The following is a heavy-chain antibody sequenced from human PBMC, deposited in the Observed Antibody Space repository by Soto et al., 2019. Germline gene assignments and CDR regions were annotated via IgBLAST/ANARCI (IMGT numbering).Heavy chain of an antibody. Sequence: GSLRLSCAVSGLTISNIWMNWVRQAPGKGLEWVGHIKAKSDGATTDYAAPVKGRFTVSRDDSKNTLYLQMNSLKTEDTAMYYCTTNPTYWGHGTLVTVSS. CDR1: GLTISNIW. V-gene: IGHV3-15*07. CDR2: IKAKSDGATT. CDR3: TTNPTY. J-gene: IGHJ4*01.